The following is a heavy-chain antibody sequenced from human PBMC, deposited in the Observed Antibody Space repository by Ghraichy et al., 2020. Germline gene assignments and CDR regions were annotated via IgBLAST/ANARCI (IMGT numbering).Heavy chain of an antibody. D-gene: IGHD3-10*01. CDR3: ARGSLETYYYGSGSYQRKYNWFDP. V-gene: IGHV4-61*01. CDR1: GGSVSSGSYF. Sequence: SETLSLTCTVSGGSVSSGSYFWSWIRQPPGKGLEWIGYIYYSGSTNYNPSLKSRVTISVDTSKNQFSLKLSSVTAADTAVYYCARGSLETYYYGSGSYQRKYNWFDPWGQGTLVTVSS. CDR2: IYYSGST. J-gene: IGHJ5*02.